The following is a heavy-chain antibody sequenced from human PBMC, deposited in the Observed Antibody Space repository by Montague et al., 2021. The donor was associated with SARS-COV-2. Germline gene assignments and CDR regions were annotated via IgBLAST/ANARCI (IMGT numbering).Heavy chain of an antibody. CDR2: ISWNSGSI. CDR1: GFTFDDYA. Sequence: SLRLSCAASGFTFDDYAMHWVRQAPGKGLEWVSGISWNSGSIGYADSVKGRFTISRDSAKNSLYLQMNSLRAEDTALYYCAKDMGGAVAVPPHYYYYGMDVWGQGTTVTVSS. J-gene: IGHJ6*02. CDR3: AKDMGGAVAVPPHYYYYGMDV. D-gene: IGHD6-19*01. V-gene: IGHV3-9*01.